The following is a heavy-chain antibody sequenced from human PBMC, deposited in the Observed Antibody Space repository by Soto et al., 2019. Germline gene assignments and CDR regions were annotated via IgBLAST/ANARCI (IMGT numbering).Heavy chain of an antibody. CDR3: ARRITGRTTGGAFDV. V-gene: IGHV5-51*01. CDR1: GYSFTSYW. J-gene: IGHJ3*01. D-gene: IGHD3-3*01. CDR2: IYPGDSDT. Sequence: PGESLKISCKGSGYSFTSYWIGWVRQMPGKGLEWMGIIYPGDSDTRYSPSFQGQVTISVDKSINAAYLQWSSLKASDTAMYYCARRITGRTTGGAFDVWGQGTMVTVSS.